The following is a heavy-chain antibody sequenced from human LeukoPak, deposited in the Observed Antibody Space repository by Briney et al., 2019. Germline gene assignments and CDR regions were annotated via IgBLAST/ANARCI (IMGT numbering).Heavy chain of an antibody. CDR3: ARGRGAAGTGNYYYMDV. D-gene: IGHD6-13*01. CDR1: GGSFSVYY. CDR2: INHSGSS. J-gene: IGHJ6*03. V-gene: IGHV4-34*01. Sequence: SETLSLACAVYGGSFSVYYWSWIRQPPGKGLEWIGEINHSGSSNSNPSLKSRVTISVDTSKNQFSLNLSSVTAADTAVYYCARGRGAAGTGNYYYMDVWGKGTTVTVS.